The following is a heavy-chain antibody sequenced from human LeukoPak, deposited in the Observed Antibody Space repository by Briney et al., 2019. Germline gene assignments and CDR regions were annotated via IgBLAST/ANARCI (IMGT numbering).Heavy chain of an antibody. CDR2: IKSKTDGGTT. Sequence: GGSLRLSCAASGFTFSNAWMSWVREAPGKGLEWVDRIKSKTDGGTTDYAAPVKGRFTISRDDSKNTLYLQMNSLKTKDTAVYYCTTAPALWELLGFDYWGQGTLVTVSS. J-gene: IGHJ4*02. CDR3: TTAPALWELLGFDY. V-gene: IGHV3-15*01. CDR1: GFTFSNAW. D-gene: IGHD1-26*01.